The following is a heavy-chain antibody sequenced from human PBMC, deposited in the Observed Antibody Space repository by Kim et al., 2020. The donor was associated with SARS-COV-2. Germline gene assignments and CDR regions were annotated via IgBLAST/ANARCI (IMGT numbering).Heavy chain of an antibody. V-gene: IGHV3-11*06. CDR1: GFTFSDYY. J-gene: IGHJ4*02. CDR2: ISSSSSYT. D-gene: IGHD5-12*01. CDR3: AKTHAGYAYANLDY. Sequence: GGSLRLSCAASGFTFSDYYMSWIRQAPGKGLEWVSYISSSSSYTNYADSVKGRFTISRDNAKNSLYLQMNSLRAEDTAVYYCAKTHAGYAYANLDYWGQGTLVTVSS.